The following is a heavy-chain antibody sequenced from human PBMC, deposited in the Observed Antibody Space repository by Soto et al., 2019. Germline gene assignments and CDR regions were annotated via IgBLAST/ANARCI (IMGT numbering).Heavy chain of an antibody. CDR3: ASLLRRSSSWYHFDY. V-gene: IGHV4-34*01. CDR2: INHSGST. D-gene: IGHD6-13*01. Sequence: SETLSLTCAVYGGSFSGYYWSWIRQPPGKGLEWIGEINHSGSTNYNPSLKSRVTISVDTSKNQFSLKLSSVTAADTAVYYCASLLRRSSSWYHFDYWGQGTLVTVSS. J-gene: IGHJ4*02. CDR1: GGSFSGYY.